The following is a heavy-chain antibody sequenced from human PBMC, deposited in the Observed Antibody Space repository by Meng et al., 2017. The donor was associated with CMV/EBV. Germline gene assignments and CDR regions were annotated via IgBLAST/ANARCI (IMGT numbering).Heavy chain of an antibody. V-gene: IGHV3-33*06. D-gene: IGHD3-10*01. CDR3: AKDAPGSGSYYIPALSRNYGMDV. CDR2: IWYDGSNK. J-gene: IGHJ6*02. CDR1: GFTFSSYG. Sequence: GGSLRLSCAASGFTFSSYGMHWVRQAPGKGLERVAVIWYDGSNKYYADSVKGRFTISRDNSKNTLYLQMNSLRAEDTAVYYCAKDAPGSGSYYIPALSRNYGMDVWGQGTTVTVSS.